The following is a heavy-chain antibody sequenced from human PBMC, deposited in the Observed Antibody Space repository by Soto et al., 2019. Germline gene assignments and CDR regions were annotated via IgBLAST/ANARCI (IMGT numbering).Heavy chain of an antibody. Sequence: ASVKVSCKASGYTFTGYYMHWVRQAPGQGLEWMGWINPNSGGTNYAQKFQGWVTMTRDTSISTAYMELSRLRSDDTAVYYCARDAGRNYDILTGDAFDIWGQGTMVTVSS. CDR1: GYTFTGYY. D-gene: IGHD3-9*01. V-gene: IGHV1-2*04. J-gene: IGHJ3*02. CDR2: INPNSGGT. CDR3: ARDAGRNYDILTGDAFDI.